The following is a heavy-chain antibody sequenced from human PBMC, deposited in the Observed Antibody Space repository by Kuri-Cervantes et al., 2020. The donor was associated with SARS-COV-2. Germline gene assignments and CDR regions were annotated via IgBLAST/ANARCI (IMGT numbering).Heavy chain of an antibody. CDR2: ISSGSSYI. J-gene: IGHJ4*02. CDR1: GFTFASYR. CDR3: VRDSSFAIK. V-gene: IGHV3-21*01. D-gene: IGHD3-3*02. Sequence: GSPLRLSLAASGFTFASYRMNWVRQVPGKGLEWVSSISSGSSYINYGDSVKGRFTISRDDAKNALFLQMNSLRVEDTAMYFCVRDSSFAIKWGQGTLVTGSS.